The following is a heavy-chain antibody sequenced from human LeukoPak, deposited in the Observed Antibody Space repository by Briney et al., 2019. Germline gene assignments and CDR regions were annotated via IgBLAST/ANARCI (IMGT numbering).Heavy chain of an antibody. CDR3: ARDPMTAAGSKDGMDV. J-gene: IGHJ6*02. V-gene: IGHV3-33*01. D-gene: IGHD6-13*01. CDR2: IWYDGSIK. CDR1: GFTFSSYG. Sequence: GGSLRLSCAASGFTFSSYGMHWVRQAPGKGLEWVAVIWYDGSIKFYVDSVKGRFTISRDNSKNTLYLQMNSLRAEDTAVYYCARDPMTAAGSKDGMDVWGQGTTVTVSS.